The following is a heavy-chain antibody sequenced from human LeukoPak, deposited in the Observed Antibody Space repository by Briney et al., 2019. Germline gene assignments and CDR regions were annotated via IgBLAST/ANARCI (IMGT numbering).Heavy chain of an antibody. CDR3: ARVGYSSGWPWGIDY. Sequence: GGSLRLSCAASGFTFSSYAMSWVRQAPGKGLEWVSAISGSGGSTYYADSVKGRFTISRDNSKNTLYLQMNSLRAEDTAVYYCARVGYSSGWPWGIDYWGQGTLVTVSS. CDR1: GFTFSSYA. CDR2: ISGSGGST. V-gene: IGHV3-23*01. D-gene: IGHD6-19*01. J-gene: IGHJ4*02.